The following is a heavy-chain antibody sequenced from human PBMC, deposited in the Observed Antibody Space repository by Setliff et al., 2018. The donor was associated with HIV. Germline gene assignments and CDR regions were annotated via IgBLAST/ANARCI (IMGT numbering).Heavy chain of an antibody. CDR3: ARETYYGSGSYLPTEYYYYYMDV. D-gene: IGHD3-10*01. V-gene: IGHV1-69*05. Sequence: GASVKVSCKASGGTVSSFAISWVRQAPGQGLEWMGGIIPIFGTANYAQKFQGRVTITTDESTTTAYMELRSLRSEDTAVYYCARETYYGSGSYLPTEYYYYYMDVWGKGTTVTVSS. CDR2: IIPIFGTA. CDR1: GGTVSSFA. J-gene: IGHJ6*03.